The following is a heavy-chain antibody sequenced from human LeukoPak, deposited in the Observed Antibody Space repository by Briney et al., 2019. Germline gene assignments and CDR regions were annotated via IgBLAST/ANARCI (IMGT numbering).Heavy chain of an antibody. J-gene: IGHJ3*02. Sequence: ASVKVSCKASGYTFTSYDINWVRQATGQGLEWMGWMNPNSGNTGYAQKFQGRVTMTRNTSISTAYTELSSLRSEDTAVYYCASSSQQLADDAFDIWGQGTMVTVSS. CDR2: MNPNSGNT. CDR1: GYTFTSYD. CDR3: ASSSQQLADDAFDI. V-gene: IGHV1-8*01. D-gene: IGHD6-13*01.